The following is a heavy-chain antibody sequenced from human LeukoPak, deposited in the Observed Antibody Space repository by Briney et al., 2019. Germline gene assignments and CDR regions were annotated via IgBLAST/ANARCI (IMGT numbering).Heavy chain of an antibody. Sequence: GGSLRLSCAASGFTFSSYGMHWVRQAPGKGLEWVAVIWYDGSNKYYADSVKGRFTISRDNSKNTLYLQMNSLRAEDTAVYYCASEPIAAASPLGYWGQGTLVTVFS. V-gene: IGHV3-33*01. CDR1: GFTFSSYG. CDR3: ASEPIAAASPLGY. CDR2: IWYDGSNK. D-gene: IGHD6-13*01. J-gene: IGHJ4*02.